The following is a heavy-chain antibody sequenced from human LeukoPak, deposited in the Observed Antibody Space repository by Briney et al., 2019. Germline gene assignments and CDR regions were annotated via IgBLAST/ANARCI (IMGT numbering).Heavy chain of an antibody. V-gene: IGHV4-34*01. CDR1: GGSINSYY. D-gene: IGHD4-17*01. Sequence: ASETLSLTCTVSGGSINSYYWSWIRQPPGKGLEWIGEINHSGSTNYNPSLKSRVTISVDTSKNQFSLKLSSVTAADTAVYYCARASHDYGDYSHFDYWGQGTLVTVSS. CDR2: INHSGST. J-gene: IGHJ4*02. CDR3: ARASHDYGDYSHFDY.